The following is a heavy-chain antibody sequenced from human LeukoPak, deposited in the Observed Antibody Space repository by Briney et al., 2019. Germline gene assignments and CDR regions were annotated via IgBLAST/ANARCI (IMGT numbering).Heavy chain of an antibody. Sequence: PSETLSLTCTVSGDSISSYYWSWIRQPAGKGLEWIGRIHPSGSTNYNPSLKSRLTLSVDTSKNQFSLKLSSVTAADTAVYYCGSRRTAMFGVIKGPIDYWGQGTLVTVSS. V-gene: IGHV4-4*07. J-gene: IGHJ4*02. D-gene: IGHD3-3*01. CDR1: GDSISSYY. CDR3: GSRRTAMFGVIKGPIDY. CDR2: IHPSGST.